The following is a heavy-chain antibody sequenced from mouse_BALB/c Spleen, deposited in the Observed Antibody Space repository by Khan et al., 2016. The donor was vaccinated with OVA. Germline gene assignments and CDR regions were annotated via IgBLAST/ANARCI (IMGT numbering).Heavy chain of an antibody. CDR3: ARTARIKY. Sequence: EVQRQESGPGLVKPSQSLSLTCTVTGYSITSGYGWNWIRQFPGNKLGWMGYISYSGSTNYNPSLKSRISITRDTSKNQFFLQLNSVTTEDTATYYCARTARIKYWGQGTTLTVSS. J-gene: IGHJ2*01. D-gene: IGHD1-2*01. V-gene: IGHV3-2*02. CDR2: ISYSGST. CDR1: GYSITSGYG.